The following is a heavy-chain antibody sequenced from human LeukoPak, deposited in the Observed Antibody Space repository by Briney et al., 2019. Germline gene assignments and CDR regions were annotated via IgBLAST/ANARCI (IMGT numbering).Heavy chain of an antibody. J-gene: IGHJ6*03. Sequence: GGSLSFSCAASGFTFSSYWLIWLRQAPGMGLAGVANIKQDVSEKYYVDSVKGRFTISRDNSKSSLYLQMNSLRAEDTAVYYCARGASSQYYYYYMYGWGKGTTVT. D-gene: IGHD2-15*01. V-gene: IGHV3-7*01. CDR2: IKQDVSEK. CDR3: ARGASSQYYYYYMYG. CDR1: GFTFSSYW.